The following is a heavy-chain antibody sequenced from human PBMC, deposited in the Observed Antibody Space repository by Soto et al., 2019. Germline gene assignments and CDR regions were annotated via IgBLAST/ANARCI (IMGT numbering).Heavy chain of an antibody. CDR1: GFTFSSYS. CDR3: ARDCPGSSTTCYGNEWFDS. Sequence: EVQLVESGGGLVQPGGSLRLSCAASGFTFSSYSMNWVRRAPGKGLEWVSYISSSRSTIYYADSVKGRFTISRDNAKNSLYLQMNSLRAEDTAVYYCARDCPGSSTTCYGNEWFDSWRQGTLVTVSS. D-gene: IGHD2-2*01. CDR2: ISSSRSTI. V-gene: IGHV3-48*01. J-gene: IGHJ5*01.